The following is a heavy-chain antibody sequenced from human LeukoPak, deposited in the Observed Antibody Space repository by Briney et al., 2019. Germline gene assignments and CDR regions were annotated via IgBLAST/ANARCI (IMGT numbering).Heavy chain of an antibody. D-gene: IGHD3-9*01. CDR3: ARDRYDILTGYYTGTEYFQH. J-gene: IGHJ1*01. V-gene: IGHV3-11*01. CDR2: ISSSSSTI. CDR1: GFTVSDNY. Sequence: GALRLSCEASGFTVSDNYMSWIRQAPGKGLEWVSYISSSSSTIYYADSVKGRFTISRDNAKNSLYLQMNSLRAEDTAVYYCARDRYDILTGYYTGTEYFQHWGQGTLVTVSS.